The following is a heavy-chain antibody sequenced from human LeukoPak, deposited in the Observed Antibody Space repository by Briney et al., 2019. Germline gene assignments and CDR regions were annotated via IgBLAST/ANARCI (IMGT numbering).Heavy chain of an antibody. CDR1: GFTFSSYS. V-gene: IGHV3-23*01. Sequence: PGGSLRLSCAASGFTFSSYSMNWVRQAPGKGLEWVSGISPSGDITYYTDSVRGRFTISRDNFKNTLSPQVNSLRAEDTAMYYCAKDDDWGRYKHWGQGTLVTVSS. CDR3: AKDDDWGRYKH. CDR2: ISPSGDIT. D-gene: IGHD3-16*01. J-gene: IGHJ1*01.